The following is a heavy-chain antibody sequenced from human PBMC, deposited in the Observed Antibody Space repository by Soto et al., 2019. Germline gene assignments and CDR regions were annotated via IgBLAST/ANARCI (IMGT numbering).Heavy chain of an antibody. Sequence: ASVKVSCKASGYTFTGYHMHWVRQAPGQGLEWMGWINPNSGGTNYAQKFQGRVTMTRDTSISTAYMELSRLRSDDTAVYYCARGYCSSTSCYGDWFDPWGQGTLVTVYS. CDR3: ARGYCSSTSCYGDWFDP. CDR2: INPNSGGT. D-gene: IGHD2-2*01. J-gene: IGHJ5*02. CDR1: GYTFTGYH. V-gene: IGHV1-2*02.